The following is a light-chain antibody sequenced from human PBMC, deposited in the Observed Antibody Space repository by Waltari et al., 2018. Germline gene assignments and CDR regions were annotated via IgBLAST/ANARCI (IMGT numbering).Light chain of an antibody. CDR2: DFS. CDR1: SRDIGRYDI. Sequence: QSALTQPASVSGSPGQSVTISCTGASRDIGRYDIVSWYQQHPGNAPTLIICDFSKRPSGVSDRFSGSKSGDTASLTISGLQFEDEADYYCCSYAGNYIWVFGGGTRLTVL. CDR3: CSYAGNYIWV. V-gene: IGLV2-23*02. J-gene: IGLJ3*02.